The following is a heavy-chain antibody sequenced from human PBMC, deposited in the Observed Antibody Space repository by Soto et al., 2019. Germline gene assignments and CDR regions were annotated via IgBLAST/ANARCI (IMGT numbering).Heavy chain of an antibody. CDR3: ARLTPPAYSSSWYPGSYFDY. CDR2: IYYSGST. D-gene: IGHD6-13*01. CDR1: GGSISSSSYY. J-gene: IGHJ4*02. Sequence: PSETLSLTCTVSGGSISSSSYYWGWIRQPPGKGLEWIGSIYYSGSTYYNPSLKSRVTISVDTSKNQFSLKLSSVTAADTAVYYCARLTPPAYSSSWYPGSYFDYWGQGTLVTVSS. V-gene: IGHV4-39*01.